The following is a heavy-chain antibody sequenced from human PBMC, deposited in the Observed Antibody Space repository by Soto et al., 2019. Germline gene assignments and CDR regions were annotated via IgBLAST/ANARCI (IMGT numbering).Heavy chain of an antibody. CDR3: ARDACSGGNCYSDY. CDR1: GGSVRSGNYY. J-gene: IGHJ4*02. CDR2: IYYSGST. D-gene: IGHD2-15*01. Sequence: QVQLQESGPGLVMPSETLSLTCTVSGGSVRSGNYYWSWIRQPPGKGLEWIGYIYYSGSTNYNPSLKSRVTISVDTSRDQFSLRLSSVTAADTAVYYCARDACSGGNCYSDYWGQGTLVTVSS. V-gene: IGHV4-61*01.